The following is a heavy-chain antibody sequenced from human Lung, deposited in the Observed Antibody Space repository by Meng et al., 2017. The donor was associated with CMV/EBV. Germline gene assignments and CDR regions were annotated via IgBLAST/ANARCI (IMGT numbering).Heavy chain of an antibody. V-gene: IGHV4-4*02. Sequence: QGQLREAGPALVKPSETLSLTCAVSGDSITNHNWWAWVRQPPGKGLEWIGEIPHRGSSAYNPSLKSRVSMSIDKSKNQFSLKLTSVTAADTAVYHCLRRSGGSVWGQGTLVTVFS. J-gene: IGHJ1*01. CDR2: IPHRGSS. CDR3: LRRSGGSV. D-gene: IGHD3-10*01. CDR1: GDSITNHNW.